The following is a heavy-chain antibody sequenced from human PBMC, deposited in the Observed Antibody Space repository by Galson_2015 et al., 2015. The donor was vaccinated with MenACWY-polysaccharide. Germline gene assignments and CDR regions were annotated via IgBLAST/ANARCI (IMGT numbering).Heavy chain of an antibody. CDR1: GFTFSSYW. Sequence: SLRLSCAASGFTFSSYWMSWVRQAPGKGLEWVADIKEDGSGKYYVDSVKGRFTSSRDNAKDSLYLQMNSLRAEDTAIYYCATNRGYDTFDHWGQGALVIVSS. CDR3: ATNRGYDTFDH. V-gene: IGHV3-7*03. J-gene: IGHJ4*02. CDR2: IKEDGSGK. D-gene: IGHD2-2*01.